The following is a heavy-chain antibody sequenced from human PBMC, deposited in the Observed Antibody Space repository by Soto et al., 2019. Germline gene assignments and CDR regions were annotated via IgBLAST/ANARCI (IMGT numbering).Heavy chain of an antibody. CDR1: GYTFTSYY. D-gene: IGHD2-15*01. V-gene: IGHV1-46*01. CDR2: INPSGDST. Sequence: ASVKVSCKASGYTFTSYYIHWVRQAPGQGLEWLGVINPSGDSTTYAQKFLGRVTMTRDTSTSTVYMDLSSLRSEDAAVYYCAREDRIHYYGMDVWGQGTTVTVS. J-gene: IGHJ6*02. CDR3: AREDRIHYYGMDV.